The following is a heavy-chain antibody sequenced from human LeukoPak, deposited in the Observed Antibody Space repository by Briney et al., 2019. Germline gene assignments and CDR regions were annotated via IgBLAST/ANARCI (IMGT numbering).Heavy chain of an antibody. CDR3: ARIITGAVALDP. D-gene: IGHD1-14*01. Sequence: ASETLSLTCTVSGGSISGHYWSWIRQPPGKGLEWIGYIFYTGSTNYNPSLRSRVTISIDTSKNQFSLNLNSVSATDTAVYYCARIITGAVALDPWGQGTLVTVSS. CDR2: IFYTGST. V-gene: IGHV4-59*08. J-gene: IGHJ5*02. CDR1: GGSISGHY.